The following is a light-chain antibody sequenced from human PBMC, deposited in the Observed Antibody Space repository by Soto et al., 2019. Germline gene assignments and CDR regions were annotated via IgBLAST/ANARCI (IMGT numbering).Light chain of an antibody. V-gene: IGKV3D-15*01. CDR3: QQYNNSPPSIT. J-gene: IGKJ5*01. CDR2: GAS. Sequence: ILMTQYHATLSVSPGERATLSCGAIQSVSSNLAWYQQKPGQAPRLLIYGASTRATGIPARFSGSGSGTEFTLTISSLQSEDFAVYYCQQYNNSPPSITFGQGTRLEI. CDR1: QSVSSN.